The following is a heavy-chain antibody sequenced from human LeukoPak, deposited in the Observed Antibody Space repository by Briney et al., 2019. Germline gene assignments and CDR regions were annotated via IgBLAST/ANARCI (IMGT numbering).Heavy chain of an antibody. J-gene: IGHJ5*02. CDR1: GFTFSSYA. V-gene: IGHV3-23*01. Sequence: GGSLRLSCAASGFTFSSYAMSWVRQAPGKGLEWVSGISGSGGSTYHADSVKGRFTISRDNSKNTLYLQMNSLRAEDTAVYFCAVQAYCGGDCYSGRFDPWGQGTLVTVSS. D-gene: IGHD2-21*02. CDR3: AVQAYCGGDCYSGRFDP. CDR2: ISGSGGST.